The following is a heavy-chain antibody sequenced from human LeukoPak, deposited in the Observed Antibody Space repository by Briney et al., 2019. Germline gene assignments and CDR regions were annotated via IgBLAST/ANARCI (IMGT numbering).Heavy chain of an antibody. J-gene: IGHJ4*02. CDR2: IDLSDSYT. Sequence: EALKSFCWGSGYSLTSYWLSRVRPMPGEGAEWVGRIDLSDSYTNYSPSFQGHLTLSDNKSLNTAYLERSTLKASDTAMYECARQGHNFFDYWGQGALVTVSS. CDR1: GYSLTSYW. CDR3: ARQGHNFFDY. V-gene: IGHV5-10-1*01.